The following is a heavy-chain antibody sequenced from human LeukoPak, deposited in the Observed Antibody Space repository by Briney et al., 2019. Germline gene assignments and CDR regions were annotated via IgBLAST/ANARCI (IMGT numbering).Heavy chain of an antibody. D-gene: IGHD3-22*01. V-gene: IGHV5-51*01. CDR3: ARQFYGSTGPNWFDP. Sequence: GESLKISCKGSGYSFTSYWIGWVRQMPGKGLEWMGIIYPGGSDTRYSPSFQGQVTISADKSISTAYLQWSSLKASDTAMYYCARQFYGSTGPNWFDPWGQGTLVTVSS. J-gene: IGHJ5*02. CDR2: IYPGGSDT. CDR1: GYSFTSYW.